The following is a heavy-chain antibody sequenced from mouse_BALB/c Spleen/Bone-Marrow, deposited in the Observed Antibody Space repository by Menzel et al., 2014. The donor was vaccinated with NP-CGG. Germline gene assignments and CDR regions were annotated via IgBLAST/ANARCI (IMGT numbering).Heavy chain of an antibody. D-gene: IGHD2-3*01. V-gene: IGHV14-3*02. Sequence: VQLQQSGAEPVKPGASVKLSCTASGFNIKDTYMHWVKQRPEQGLEWIGMIDPANGNTKYDPKFQGKATITADTSSNTAYLQLSSLTSEDTAIDFCVRGHGYCVGYDFDNWGQGTTLTVSS. J-gene: IGHJ2*01. CDR2: IDPANGNT. CDR1: GFNIKDTY. CDR3: VRGHGYCVGYDFDN.